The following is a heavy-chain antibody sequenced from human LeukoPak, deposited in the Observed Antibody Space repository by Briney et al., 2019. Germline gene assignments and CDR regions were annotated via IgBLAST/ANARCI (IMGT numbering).Heavy chain of an antibody. J-gene: IGHJ4*02. D-gene: IGHD2-15*01. CDR3: ARGRPHGSDY. Sequence: GGSLRLSGAASGFSFSSYWTNWGRKAPGKGLVWVSRISSHGSRTNYADSVTGRFIISRDNAKNPLYLQMNSLRVEDTAVYYCARGRPHGSDYWGQGTLVTVSS. V-gene: IGHV3-74*01. CDR2: ISSHGSRT. CDR1: GFSFSSYW.